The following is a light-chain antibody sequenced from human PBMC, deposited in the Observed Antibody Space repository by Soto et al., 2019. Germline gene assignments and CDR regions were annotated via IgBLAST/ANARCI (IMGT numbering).Light chain of an antibody. CDR3: SSYTSSSTWL. Sequence: QSVLTQPASVSGSPGQSITISCTGSSSDVGGYDYVSWYQQYPGKAPKLMIYDVSDRPSGVSNRFSGSKSGNTASLTISGLQAEDEADYYCSSYTSSSTWLFGGGTKLTVL. V-gene: IGLV2-14*01. CDR1: SSDVGGYDY. J-gene: IGLJ2*01. CDR2: DVS.